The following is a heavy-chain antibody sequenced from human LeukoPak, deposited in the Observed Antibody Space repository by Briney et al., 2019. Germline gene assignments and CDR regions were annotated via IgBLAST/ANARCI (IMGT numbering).Heavy chain of an antibody. D-gene: IGHD3-22*01. CDR3: ARHEKPYYYDSSGYYLFDY. J-gene: IGHJ4*02. CDR1: GGSISSSSYY. Sequence: SETLSLTCTVSGGSISSSSYYWGWIRQPPGKGLEWIGSIYYSGSTYYNPSLKSRVTISVDTSKNQFSLKLSSVTAADTAVYYCARHEKPYYYDSSGYYLFDYWGQGTLVTGSS. V-gene: IGHV4-39*01. CDR2: IYYSGST.